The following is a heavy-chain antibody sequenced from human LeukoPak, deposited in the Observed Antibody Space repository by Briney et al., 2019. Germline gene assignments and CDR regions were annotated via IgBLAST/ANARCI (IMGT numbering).Heavy chain of an antibody. V-gene: IGHV3-7*01. Sequence: PGGSLRLSCAASGFTFSSYWMSWARQAPGKGLEWVANIKQDGSEKYYVDSVKGRFTISRDNAKNSLYLQMNSLRAEDTAVYYCARLIPGYSSGWYGGYFDYWGQGTLVTVSS. CDR2: IKQDGSEK. CDR3: ARLIPGYSSGWYGGYFDY. J-gene: IGHJ4*02. CDR1: GFTFSSYW. D-gene: IGHD6-19*01.